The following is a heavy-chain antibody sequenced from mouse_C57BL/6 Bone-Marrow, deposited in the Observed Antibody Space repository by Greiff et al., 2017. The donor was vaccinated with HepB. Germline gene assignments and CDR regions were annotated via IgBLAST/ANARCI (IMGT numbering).Heavy chain of an antibody. Sequence: QVQLQQPGAELVKPGASVKLSCKASGYTFTSYWMHWVKQRPGQGLEWIGMIHPNSGITNYNEKFKSKATLTVDKSSSTAYMQLSSLTSEDSAVYYCARRGYDYGYFDVWGTGTTVTVSS. CDR1: GYTFTSYW. J-gene: IGHJ1*03. CDR3: ARRGYDYGYFDV. CDR2: IHPNSGIT. D-gene: IGHD2-4*01. V-gene: IGHV1-64*01.